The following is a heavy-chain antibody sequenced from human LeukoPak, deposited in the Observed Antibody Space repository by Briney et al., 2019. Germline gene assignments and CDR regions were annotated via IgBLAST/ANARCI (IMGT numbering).Heavy chain of an antibody. J-gene: IGHJ6*03. Sequence: PSETLSLTCTVSGGSISSHYWSWIRQPPGKGLEWIGYIYYSGSTNYNPSLKSRVTMSVDTSKNQFSLKLSSVTAADTAVYYCAREIARYYYYMDVWGKGTTVTVSS. CDR3: AREIARYYYYMDV. D-gene: IGHD1-26*01. CDR1: GGSISSHY. V-gene: IGHV4-59*11. CDR2: IYYSGST.